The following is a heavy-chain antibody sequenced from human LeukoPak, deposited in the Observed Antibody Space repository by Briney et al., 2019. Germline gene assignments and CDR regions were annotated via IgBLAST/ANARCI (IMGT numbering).Heavy chain of an antibody. CDR2: INHSGST. Sequence: SETLSLTCAVYGGSFSGYYWSWIRQPPGKGLEWIGEINHSGSTNYNPSLKSRVTISVGTSKNQLSLKLSSVTAADTAVYYCARVWSSSWGQGTLVTVSS. CDR1: GGSFSGYY. CDR3: ARVWSSS. V-gene: IGHV4-34*01. D-gene: IGHD6-13*01. J-gene: IGHJ4*02.